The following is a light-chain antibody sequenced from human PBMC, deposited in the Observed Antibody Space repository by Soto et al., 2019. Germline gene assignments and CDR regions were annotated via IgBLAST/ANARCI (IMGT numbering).Light chain of an antibody. CDR1: HTISSW. V-gene: IGKV1-5*03. CDR2: KAS. J-gene: IGKJ1*01. CDR3: QHYNSYSEA. Sequence: DIQMTQSPSSVSASVGDRVTITCRASHTISSWLAWYQQKPGKAPKLLIYKASTLKSGVPSRFSGSGSGTEFTLTISSLQPDDFATYYCQHYNSYSEAFGQGTKVDIK.